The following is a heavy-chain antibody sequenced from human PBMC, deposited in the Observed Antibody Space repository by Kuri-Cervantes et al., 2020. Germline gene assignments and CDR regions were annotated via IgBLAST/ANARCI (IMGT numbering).Heavy chain of an antibody. D-gene: IGHD5-18*01. CDR2: ISYDGSNK. V-gene: IGHV3-30-3*01. CDR3: ARGDSYGYPGDLQH. CDR1: GFTFSSYA. J-gene: IGHJ1*01. Sequence: GESLKISCAASGFTFSSYAMHWVRQAPGKGLEWVAVISYDGSNKYYADSVKGRFTISRDNAKNSLYLQMNSLRAEDTALYYCARGDSYGYPGDLQHWGQGTLVTVSS.